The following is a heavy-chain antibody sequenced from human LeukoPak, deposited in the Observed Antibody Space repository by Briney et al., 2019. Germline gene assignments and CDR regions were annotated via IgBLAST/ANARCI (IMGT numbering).Heavy chain of an antibody. CDR3: ARDLPSSGYWYRDAFDI. V-gene: IGHV3-11*06. Sequence: GRFTVSRDNAKNSLFLQMNSLRVEDTAMYYCARDLPSSGYWYRDAFDIWGRGTMVTVSS. J-gene: IGHJ3*02. D-gene: IGHD3-22*01.